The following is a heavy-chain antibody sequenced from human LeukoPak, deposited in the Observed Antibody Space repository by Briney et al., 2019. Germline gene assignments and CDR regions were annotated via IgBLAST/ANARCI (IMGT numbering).Heavy chain of an antibody. V-gene: IGHV3-30*02. CDR3: AKDPGYRDF. Sequence: GGSLRLSCAASGFTFSNYGMHWVRQAPGKGLEWVAYIRNDGSNNYYEDSVKGRFTISRDNSKNTLYLQMNSLRAEDTAMYFCAKDPGYRDFWGQGTLVTVSS. D-gene: IGHD5-18*01. CDR1: GFTFSNYG. J-gene: IGHJ4*02. CDR2: IRNDGSNN.